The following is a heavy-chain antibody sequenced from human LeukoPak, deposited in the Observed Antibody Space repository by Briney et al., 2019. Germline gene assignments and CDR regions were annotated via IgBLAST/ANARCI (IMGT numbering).Heavy chain of an antibody. Sequence: PSETLSLTCTVSGGSVSSGSYYWSWIRQPPGKGLEWIGYIFYSGGTYYNPSLKSRVTISVDTSKNQFSLKLSSVTAADTAVYFCARGRDEYKVGNWGQGTLVTVSS. D-gene: IGHD5-24*01. CDR1: GGSVSSGSYY. CDR3: ARGRDEYKVGN. J-gene: IGHJ4*02. CDR2: IFYSGGT. V-gene: IGHV4-61*01.